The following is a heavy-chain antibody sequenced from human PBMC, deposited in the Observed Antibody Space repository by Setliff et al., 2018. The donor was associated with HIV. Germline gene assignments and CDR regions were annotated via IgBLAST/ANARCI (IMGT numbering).Heavy chain of an antibody. Sequence: PSETLSLTCAVFGGSFSGYYWGWIRQPPGKGLEWIGSIYYTGSTYYNPSLKSRVTISVDTSKNQFSLKLSSVTAADTAVYYCARHYNVNYYVRKDFDYWGQGTLVTVSS. CDR1: GGSFSGYY. V-gene: IGHV4-39*01. D-gene: IGHD1-26*01. CDR2: IYYTGST. J-gene: IGHJ4*02. CDR3: ARHYNVNYYVRKDFDY.